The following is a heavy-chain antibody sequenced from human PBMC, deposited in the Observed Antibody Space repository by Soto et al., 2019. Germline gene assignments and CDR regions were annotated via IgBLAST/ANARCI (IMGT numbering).Heavy chain of an antibody. D-gene: IGHD2-15*01. CDR2: IRSKAYGGTT. J-gene: IGHJ6*02. CDR3: TRDIVVVVAATNYYYGMAV. Sequence: GGSLRLSCTASGFTFGDYAMSWFRQAPGKGLEWVGFIRSKAYGGTTEYAASVKGRFTISRDDSKSIAYLQMNSLKTEDTAVYYCTRDIVVVVAATNYYYGMAVWGQGTTVTVSS. CDR1: GFTFGDYA. V-gene: IGHV3-49*03.